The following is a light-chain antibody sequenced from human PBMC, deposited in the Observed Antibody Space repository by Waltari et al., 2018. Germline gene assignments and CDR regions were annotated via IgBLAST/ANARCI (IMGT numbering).Light chain of an antibody. V-gene: IGKV3-15*01. CDR3: LQYNDWPPKYT. CDR2: GAS. J-gene: IGKJ2*01. CDR1: QSVSSN. Sequence: TVMTQSPATLSVSPGERATLSCRASQSVSSNLAWYQQQPGQAPRLLIYGASTRATCIPARFSGSGSGTDFTLAISSLQSEDFAVYYCLQYNDWPPKYTFGQGTKLEIK.